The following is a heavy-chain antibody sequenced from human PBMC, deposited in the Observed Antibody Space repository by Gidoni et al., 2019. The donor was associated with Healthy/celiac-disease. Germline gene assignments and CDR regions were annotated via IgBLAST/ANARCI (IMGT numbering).Heavy chain of an antibody. CDR1: GFTFSSYA. J-gene: IGHJ4*02. D-gene: IGHD6-13*01. Sequence: EVQLLESGGGLVQPGGSLRLSCAASGFTFSSYAMSWVRQAPGKGLGGVSAISGSGGSTYYADSVKGRFTISRDNSKNTLYLQMNSLRAEDTAVYYCAKDPLVAAAADYWGQGTLVTVSS. CDR2: ISGSGGST. CDR3: AKDPLVAAAADY. V-gene: IGHV3-23*01.